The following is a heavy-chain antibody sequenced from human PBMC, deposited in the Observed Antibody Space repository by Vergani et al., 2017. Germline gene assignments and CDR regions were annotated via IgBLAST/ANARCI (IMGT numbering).Heavy chain of an antibody. CDR3: TTXPRYCGDGSCYWLRDHHYYGMDV. V-gene: IGHV3-15*07. J-gene: IGHJ6*02. Sequence: EVQLVESGGGIVKPGGSLRLSCVASGFSFRNAWMNWVRRTPGKGMEWVGRIKSTFDRGTTDYAAAVKGRFTISRDDSKNTLVLQMNGLKTEDIGVYYCTTXPRYCGDGSCYWLRDHHYYGMDVWGQGTTVTVSS. CDR1: GFSFRNAW. D-gene: IGHD2-21*01. CDR2: IKSTFDRGTT.